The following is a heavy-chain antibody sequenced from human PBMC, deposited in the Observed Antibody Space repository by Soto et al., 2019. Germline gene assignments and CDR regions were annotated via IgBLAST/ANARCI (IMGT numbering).Heavy chain of an antibody. CDR2: IYYSGST. CDR3: ARDASPYCSSTSCIPFDY. Sequence: SETLSLTCTVSGGSISSGGYYWSWIRQHPGKGLEWIGYIYYSGSTYYNPSLKSRVTISVDTSKNQFSLKLSSVTAADTAVYYCARDASPYCSSTSCIPFDYWGQGTLVTVSS. J-gene: IGHJ4*02. V-gene: IGHV4-31*03. CDR1: GGSISSGGYY. D-gene: IGHD2-2*01.